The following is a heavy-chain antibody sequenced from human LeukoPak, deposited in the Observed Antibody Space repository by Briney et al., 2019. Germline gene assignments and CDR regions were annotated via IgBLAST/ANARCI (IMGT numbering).Heavy chain of an antibody. CDR1: GYTFINYQ. Sequence: ASVTVSCRTSGYTFINYQIHWVRQAPDQGLEWMGRINSNSGATDFAQKFQGRVTMTRDTSINTVYMELSSLEFDDTAVYYCTRTWWTEACSSSSCFTPDFDYWGQGTPVTVSS. J-gene: IGHJ4*02. D-gene: IGHD2-2*02. V-gene: IGHV1-2*06. CDR3: TRTWWTEACSSSSCFTPDFDY. CDR2: INSNSGAT.